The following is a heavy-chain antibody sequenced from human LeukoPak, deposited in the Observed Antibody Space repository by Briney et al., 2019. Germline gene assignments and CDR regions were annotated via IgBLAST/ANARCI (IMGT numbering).Heavy chain of an antibody. CDR1: GLTFSSYA. CDR2: ISGSGGST. Sequence: GGSLRLSCAASGLTFSSYAMSWVRQAPGKGLEWVSAISGSGGSTYYADSVKGRFTISRDNSKNTLYLQMNSLRAEDTAVYYCAKDSEEHCSSTSCLDYWGQGTLVTVSS. J-gene: IGHJ4*02. CDR3: AKDSEEHCSSTSCLDY. D-gene: IGHD2-2*01. V-gene: IGHV3-23*01.